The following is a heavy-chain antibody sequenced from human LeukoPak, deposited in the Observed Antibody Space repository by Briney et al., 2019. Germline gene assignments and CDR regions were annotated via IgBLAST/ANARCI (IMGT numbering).Heavy chain of an antibody. CDR3: ARGGALIVVVPAASRWFDP. CDR2: INHSGST. CDR1: GGSSSGYY. D-gene: IGHD2-2*01. J-gene: IGHJ5*02. V-gene: IGHV4-34*01. Sequence: SETLSLTCAVYGGSSSGYYWSWIRQPPGKGLEWIGEINHSGSTNYNPSLKSRVTISVDTSKNQFSLKLSSVTAADTAVYYCARGGALIVVVPAASRWFDPWGQGTLVTVSS.